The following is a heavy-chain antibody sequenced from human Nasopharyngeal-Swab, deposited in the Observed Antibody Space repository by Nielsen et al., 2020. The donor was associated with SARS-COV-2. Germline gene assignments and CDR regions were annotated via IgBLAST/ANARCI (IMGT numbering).Heavy chain of an antibody. CDR1: SGSVGSYH. D-gene: IGHD3-9*01. V-gene: IGHV4-59*02. CDR3: ARGRISDWTYFYYMDV. Sequence: GSLRLSCTVSSGSVGSYHWSWIRQPPGKGLEWIGFVYTSGNTDYNPSLKSRGTISMDTSKNQFSLKLISVTAADTALYYCARGRISDWTYFYYMDVWGKGTTVTVSS. CDR2: VYTSGNT. J-gene: IGHJ6*03.